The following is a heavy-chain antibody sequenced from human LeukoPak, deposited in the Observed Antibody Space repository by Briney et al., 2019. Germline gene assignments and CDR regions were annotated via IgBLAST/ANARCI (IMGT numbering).Heavy chain of an antibody. V-gene: IGHV4-59*01. CDR3: TRDRRDGYNYVDV. CDR2: ISYSGST. CDR1: GGSINNYY. Sequence: PSETLSLTCTVSGGSINNYYWSWIRQPPGEGLEWVGYISYSGSTDYNPSLKSRVTISVDTSKNQFSLKLKSVTPADTAIYYCTRDRRDGYNYVDVWGQGTLVTVSS. D-gene: IGHD5-24*01. J-gene: IGHJ4*02.